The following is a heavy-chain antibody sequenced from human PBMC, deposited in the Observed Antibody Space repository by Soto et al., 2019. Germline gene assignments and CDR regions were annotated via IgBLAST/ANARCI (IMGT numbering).Heavy chain of an antibody. CDR3: ARDGYGFGKGYYLDH. CDR2: ISFSSRYT. Sequence: QVQLVESGGGFVKPGGSLRLSCAASGLTLSDYYMTWIRQAPGKGLEWVSDISFSSRYTNYADSVKGRFTISRDNAKNSLYLQMNSLRAEDTAVYYCARDGYGFGKGYYLDHWGQGTLVTVSS. J-gene: IGHJ4*02. V-gene: IGHV3-11*06. CDR1: GLTLSDYY. D-gene: IGHD5-18*01.